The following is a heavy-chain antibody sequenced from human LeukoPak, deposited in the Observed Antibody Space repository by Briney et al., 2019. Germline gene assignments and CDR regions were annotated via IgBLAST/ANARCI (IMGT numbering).Heavy chain of an antibody. J-gene: IGHJ2*01. CDR3: ARDAAPAAMSRSYYRYFDL. V-gene: IGHV3-30-3*01. D-gene: IGHD2-2*01. CDR1: GFTFSSYA. Sequence: GGSLRLSCAASGFTFSSYAMHWVRQAPGKGLEWVAVISYDGSNKYYADSVKGRFTISRDNSKNTLYLQMNSLRAEDTAVYYCARDAAPAAMSRSYYRYFDLWGRGTLVTVSS. CDR2: ISYDGSNK.